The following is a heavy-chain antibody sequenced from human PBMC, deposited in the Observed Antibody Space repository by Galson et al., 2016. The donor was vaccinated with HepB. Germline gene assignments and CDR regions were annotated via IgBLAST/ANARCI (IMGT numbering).Heavy chain of an antibody. CDR3: ARGDIVGAIFDY. J-gene: IGHJ4*02. V-gene: IGHV3-21*01. CDR2: ISSSSSYI. D-gene: IGHD1-26*01. Sequence: SLRLSCAASGFTFSSYSMNWARQAPGKGLEWVSSISSSSSYIYYADSVKGRFTIPRDNAKNSLYLQMNSLRAEDTAVYYCARGDIVGAIFDYWGQGTLVTVSS. CDR1: GFTFSSYS.